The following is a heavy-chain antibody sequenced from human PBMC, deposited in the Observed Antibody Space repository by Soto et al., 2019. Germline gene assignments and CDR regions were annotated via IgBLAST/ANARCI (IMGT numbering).Heavy chain of an antibody. D-gene: IGHD2-8*01. J-gene: IGHJ4*02. Sequence: EVQLLESGGGLVQPGGSLRLSCAASGFTFSSYAMSWVRQAPGKGLEWVSGISGSGGSTYYADSVKGRFTISRDNSKNTLFLQRNSLRVEDTAVYYCAKVGLYCTNGVCMGYWGQGTLVTVSS. V-gene: IGHV3-23*01. CDR1: GFTFSSYA. CDR3: AKVGLYCTNGVCMGY. CDR2: ISGSGGST.